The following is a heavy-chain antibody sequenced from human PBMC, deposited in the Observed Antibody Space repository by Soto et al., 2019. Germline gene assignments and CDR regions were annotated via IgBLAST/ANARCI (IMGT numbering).Heavy chain of an antibody. CDR3: AHPSRSSASGGKDAFDI. J-gene: IGHJ3*02. Sequence: ASVKVSCKASGYTFTSYYMHWVRLAPGQGLEWMGIINPSGGSTSYAQKFQGRVTMTRDTSTSTVYMELSSLRSEDTAVYYCAHPSRSSASGGKDAFDIWGQGTMVTVSS. D-gene: IGHD6-6*01. CDR2: INPSGGST. V-gene: IGHV1-46*01. CDR1: GYTFTSYY.